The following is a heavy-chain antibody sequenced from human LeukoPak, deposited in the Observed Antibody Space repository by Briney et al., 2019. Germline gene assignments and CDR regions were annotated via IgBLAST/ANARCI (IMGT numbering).Heavy chain of an antibody. Sequence: ASVKVSCKASGYTFTTYAISWVRQAPGQGLEWMGWISVYSGNTNYAQKFEDRVTMTTDTSTNTAYMELRSLRSDDTAVYFCARDTPGLAKPFDYWGQGTLVTVSS. D-gene: IGHD2-15*01. CDR1: GYTFTTYA. J-gene: IGHJ4*02. CDR2: ISVYSGNT. CDR3: ARDTPGLAKPFDY. V-gene: IGHV1-18*01.